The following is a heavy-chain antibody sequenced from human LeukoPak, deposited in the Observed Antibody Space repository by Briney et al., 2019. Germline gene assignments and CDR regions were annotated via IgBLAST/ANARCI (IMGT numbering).Heavy chain of an antibody. CDR3: ATGLQYGLWGVPYFYYMHA. D-gene: IGHD3-10*01. CDR1: GYDFTGYY. V-gene: IGHV1-2*02. Sequence: GASVKVSCKASGYDFTGYYVHWVRQAPGHGIEWMGWVNPRNGGTHYAQNFQGRVTITGDTSITTAYMELGSLTSDDTAVYYCATGLQYGLWGVPYFYYMHAWGKGTTVTVSS. J-gene: IGHJ6*03. CDR2: VNPRNGGT.